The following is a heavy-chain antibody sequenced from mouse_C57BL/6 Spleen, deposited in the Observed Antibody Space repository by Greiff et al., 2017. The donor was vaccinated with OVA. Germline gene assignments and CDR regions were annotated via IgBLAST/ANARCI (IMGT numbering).Heavy chain of an antibody. V-gene: IGHV1-69*01. CDR2: IDPSDSYT. CDR3: ARAGYYAMDY. CDR1: GYTFTSYW. D-gene: IGHD3-1*01. Sequence: QVQLQQPGAELVMPGASVKLSCKASGYTFTSYWMHWVKQRPGQGLEWIGEIDPSDSYTNYNQKFKGKSTLTVDKSSSTAYMQLSSLTSEDSAVYDCARAGYYAMDYWGQGTSVTVSS. J-gene: IGHJ4*01.